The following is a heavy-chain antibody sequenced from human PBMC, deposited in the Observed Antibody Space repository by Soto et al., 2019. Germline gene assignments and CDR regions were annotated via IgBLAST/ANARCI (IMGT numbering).Heavy chain of an antibody. V-gene: IGHV1-18*04. J-gene: IGHJ4*02. CDR3: ARDNGYYDL. CDR2: ISTYSGNT. CDR1: GYTLSSYS. Sequence: ASVKVSCKTSGYTLSSYSINWVRQAPGQGLEWMAWISTYSGNTHYAERVQGRVTVTLDKSARTAFMEMRGLTSDDTAVYFCARDNGYYDLWGEGTLVTVSS.